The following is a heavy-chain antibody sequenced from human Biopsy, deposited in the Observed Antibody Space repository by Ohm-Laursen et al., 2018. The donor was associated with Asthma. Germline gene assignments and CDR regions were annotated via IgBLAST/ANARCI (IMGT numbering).Heavy chain of an antibody. CDR1: GYTFSNYA. V-gene: IGHV1-18*04. Sequence: SSVKVSCKASGYTFSNYAISWVRQAPGQGLEWMGWISGYNGDTKFAQNVKGRLTLTTDTSTSTAYMELRSLTSDDTAVYYCVRDKVVVVPGSKGPTDWFDPWGQGTLVTVSS. J-gene: IGHJ5*02. CDR3: VRDKVVVVPGSKGPTDWFDP. CDR2: ISGYNGDT. D-gene: IGHD2-15*01.